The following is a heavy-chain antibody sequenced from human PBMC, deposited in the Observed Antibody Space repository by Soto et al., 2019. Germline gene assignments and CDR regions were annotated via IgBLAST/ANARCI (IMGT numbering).Heavy chain of an antibody. J-gene: IGHJ4*02. D-gene: IGHD5-12*01. CDR2: IWYDGSNK. Sequence: GGSLRLSCAASGFTFSSYGMHWVRQAPGKGLEWVAVIWYDGSNKYYADSVKGRFTISRDNSKNTLYLQMNSLRAEDTAVYYCARDRDSGYDSLYYWGQGTLVTVSS. V-gene: IGHV3-33*01. CDR3: ARDRDSGYDSLYY. CDR1: GFTFSSYG.